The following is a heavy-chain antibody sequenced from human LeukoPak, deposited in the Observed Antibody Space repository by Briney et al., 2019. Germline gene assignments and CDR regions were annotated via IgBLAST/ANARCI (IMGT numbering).Heavy chain of an antibody. Sequence: GGSLRLSCAASGFTFSTYAMNWVRQAPGKGLEWVSYISSSSSTIFYADSVKGRFTISRDNAKNLLYLQMNSLRAEDTAVYYCARSFTVVTHYFDYWGQGTLVTVSS. J-gene: IGHJ4*02. CDR1: GFTFSTYA. D-gene: IGHD4-23*01. CDR3: ARSFTVVTHYFDY. CDR2: ISSSSSTI. V-gene: IGHV3-48*01.